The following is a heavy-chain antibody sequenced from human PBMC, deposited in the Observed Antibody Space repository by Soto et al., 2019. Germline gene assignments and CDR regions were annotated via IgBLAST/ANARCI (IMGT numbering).Heavy chain of an antibody. CDR1: GFTFSSYS. D-gene: IGHD3-22*01. J-gene: IGHJ4*02. CDR3: ARDSDDSSGYYLLGVYYFDY. CDR2: ISSSRSTI. Sequence: EVQLVESGGGLVQPGGSLRLSCAASGFTFSSYSMNWVRQAPGKGLEWVSYISSSRSTIYYADYVKGRFTISRDNDKNSLYLQMNSLRAEDTAVYYCARDSDDSSGYYLLGVYYFDYWGQGTLVTVSS. V-gene: IGHV3-48*01.